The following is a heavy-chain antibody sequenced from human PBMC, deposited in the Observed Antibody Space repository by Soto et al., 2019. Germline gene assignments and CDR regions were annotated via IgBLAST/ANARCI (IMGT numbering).Heavy chain of an antibody. V-gene: IGHV2-5*02. CDR1: GFSLNTSGVG. CDR2: IYWDDDK. D-gene: IGHD2-15*01. CDR3: EHRLCGGSRYSY. Sequence: QITLKESGPTLVKPTQTLTLTCTFSGFSLNTSGVGVGWIRQPPGKALEWLALIYWDDDKRYSPSLKSRLTITKDTSKNQVVLTMTNMDPVDTATYDCEHRLCGGSRYSYWGQGTLVTVSS. J-gene: IGHJ4*02.